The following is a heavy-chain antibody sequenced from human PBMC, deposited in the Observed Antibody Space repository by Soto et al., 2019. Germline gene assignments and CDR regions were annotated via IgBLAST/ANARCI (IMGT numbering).Heavy chain of an antibody. CDR2: ISGSGFKK. J-gene: IGHJ5*02. D-gene: IGHD1-26*01. V-gene: IGHV3-23*01. CDR3: AKNQGVELVPLATVDWFDP. Sequence: GGSLRLSCAASGFICENFGMRWVRQAPGKGLEWISSISGSGFKKYYADSVKGRFTISRDNSKSTVYLELNNLSAEDTAVYHCAKNQGVELVPLATVDWFDPWGQGSVVTVS. CDR1: GFICENFG.